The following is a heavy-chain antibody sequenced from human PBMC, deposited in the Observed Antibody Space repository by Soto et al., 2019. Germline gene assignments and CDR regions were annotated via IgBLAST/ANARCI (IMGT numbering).Heavy chain of an antibody. V-gene: IGHV4-30-4*01. D-gene: IGHD2-15*01. Sequence: PSETLSLTCSVSGDSISTVDYFWAWIRQPPGQALEYIGYIYKSATTYQNPSFEGRVSISLDTSKSHFSLNVTSVTAADTAVYFCARGRYCLTGRCFPNWFDSWGQGTLVTVSS. CDR2: IYKSATT. CDR1: GDSISTVDYF. CDR3: ARGRYCLTGRCFPNWFDS. J-gene: IGHJ5*01.